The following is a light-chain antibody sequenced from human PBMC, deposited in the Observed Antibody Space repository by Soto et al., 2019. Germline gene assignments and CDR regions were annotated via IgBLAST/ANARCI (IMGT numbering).Light chain of an antibody. J-gene: IGKJ5*01. Sequence: ETVMTQSPVALSVSPGERATLSCRARQNVRKNLAWYQQKPGQAPRLLIYGASTRATGIPARFSGDGSGTEFTLTIDSLQAEVFVVYYCLQYDGWPLTFGQGTRLEIK. V-gene: IGKV3-15*01. CDR1: QNVRKN. CDR3: LQYDGWPLT. CDR2: GAS.